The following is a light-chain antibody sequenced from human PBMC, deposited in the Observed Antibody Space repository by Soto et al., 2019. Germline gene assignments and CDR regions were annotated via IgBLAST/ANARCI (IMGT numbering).Light chain of an antibody. V-gene: IGKV3-11*01. J-gene: IGKJ5*01. CDR3: QQRTRWPMT. CDR1: QSVNSH. CDR2: DAS. Sequence: EIMLTQSPGTLSLSPGERATLSFRASQSVNSHLAWYQQKPGQAPRLLIYDASNRATGIPARFSGSGSGTDFTLTISSLETEDFAVYYCQQRTRWPMTFGQGTRLEIK.